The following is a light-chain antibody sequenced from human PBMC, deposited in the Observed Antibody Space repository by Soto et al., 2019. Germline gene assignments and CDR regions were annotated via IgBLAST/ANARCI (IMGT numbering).Light chain of an antibody. CDR3: SSYAGSNNLV. CDR1: SSDIGNYNF. V-gene: IGLV2-8*01. CDR2: DVS. J-gene: IGLJ2*01. Sequence: QSALTQPPSASGSPGQSVTISCTGTSSDIGNYNFVSWYQQHPGKAPKLMISDVSKRPSGVPDRFSGSKSGNTASLTVSGLQAEDVAYYYCSSYAGSNNLVFGGGAKLTVL.